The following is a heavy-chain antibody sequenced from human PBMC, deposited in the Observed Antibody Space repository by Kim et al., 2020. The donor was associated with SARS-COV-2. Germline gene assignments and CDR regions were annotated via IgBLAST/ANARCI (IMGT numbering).Heavy chain of an antibody. V-gene: IGHV1-8*01. CDR3: ASYVVVVAANHLPYGMDV. Sequence: ASVKVSCKASGYTFTSYDINWVRQATGQGLEWMGWMNPNSGNTGYAQKFQGRVTMTRNTSISTAYMELSSLRSEYTAVYYCASYVVVVAANHLPYGMDVWGQGTTVTVSS. CDR1: GYTFTSYD. D-gene: IGHD2-15*01. CDR2: MNPNSGNT. J-gene: IGHJ6*02.